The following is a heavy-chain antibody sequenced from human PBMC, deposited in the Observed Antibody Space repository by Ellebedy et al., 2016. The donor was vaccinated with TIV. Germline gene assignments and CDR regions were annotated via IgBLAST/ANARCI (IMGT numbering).Heavy chain of an antibody. CDR1: GFIFSTYN. CDR2: IDGSSTYI. D-gene: IGHD5/OR15-5a*01. V-gene: IGHV3-21*01. Sequence: GESLKISXAASGFIFSTYNMNWVRQAPGKGLEWVSSIDGSSTYIAYADSVKGRFTISRDNTKNTLYLQMNSLTAEDTGVYYCARRSSGYCVGVKCTTDFDYWGQGTLVTVSS. J-gene: IGHJ4*02. CDR3: ARRSSGYCVGVKCTTDFDY.